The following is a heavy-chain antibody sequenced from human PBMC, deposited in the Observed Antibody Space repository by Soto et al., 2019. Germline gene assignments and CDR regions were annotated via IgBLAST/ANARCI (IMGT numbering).Heavy chain of an antibody. D-gene: IGHD5-18*01. J-gene: IGHJ4*02. Sequence: SETLSLTCTVSGGSISSTTYYWGWIRQPPGKGLEWIGSVSYSGSTYYSPSLKSRVTISVDTAKNQFSVKLSSVTAADTSVYYCARHPTTLVTGGFDYLGQGALVTV. CDR3: ARHPTTLVTGGFDY. CDR2: VSYSGST. V-gene: IGHV4-39*01. CDR1: GGSISSTTYY.